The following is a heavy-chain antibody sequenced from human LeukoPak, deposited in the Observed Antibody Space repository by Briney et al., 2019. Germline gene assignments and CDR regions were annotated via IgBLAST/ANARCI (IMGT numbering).Heavy chain of an antibody. CDR2: TYYRSERLE. Sequence: SQTLSLTCAISGDSVSSHSAAWNWIRQSPSRGLEWLGRTYYRSERLEDYAVSVKSRVSISPDTSKNQFSLQLDSVTPEDTAVYYCARGSSWYDYWGQGTLVTVSS. CDR3: ARGSSWYDY. J-gene: IGHJ4*02. D-gene: IGHD6-13*01. V-gene: IGHV6-1*01. CDR1: GDSVSSHSAA.